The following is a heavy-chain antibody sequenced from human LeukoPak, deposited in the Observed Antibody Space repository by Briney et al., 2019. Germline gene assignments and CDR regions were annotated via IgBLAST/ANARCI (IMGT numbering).Heavy chain of an antibody. J-gene: IGHJ4*02. D-gene: IGHD2-21*02. CDR3: AKGMGAYCGDDCSGRILDH. V-gene: IGHV3-30*02. CDR1: GFSFSVSW. CDR2: IRNDGSNK. Sequence: PGGSLRLSCAASGFSFSVSWMSWVRQAPGKGLEWVAFIRNDGSNKYYADSVKGRFTISRDNSKNTLYLQMNSLRAEDTAVYYCAKGMGAYCGDDCSGRILDHWGQGTLVTVSS.